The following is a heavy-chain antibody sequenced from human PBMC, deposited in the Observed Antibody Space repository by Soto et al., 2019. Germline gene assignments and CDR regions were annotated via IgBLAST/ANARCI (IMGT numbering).Heavy chain of an antibody. D-gene: IGHD6-6*01. V-gene: IGHV3-30*18. J-gene: IGHJ4*02. CDR3: AKGGWYTSSSPSDC. Sequence: QVQLVESGGGVVQPGRSLRLSCAASGFTLSGNDMHWVRQAPGKGPEWVAVMSYDGSHQYYADSVKGRFTISRDTYKSTLYLQMNSLRTEDTAVYYCAKGGWYTSSSPSDCWGQGTLVTVSS. CDR1: GFTLSGND. CDR2: MSYDGSHQ.